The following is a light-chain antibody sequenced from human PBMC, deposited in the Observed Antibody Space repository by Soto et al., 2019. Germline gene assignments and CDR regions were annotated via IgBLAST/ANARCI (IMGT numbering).Light chain of an antibody. CDR2: GAS. J-gene: IGKJ1*01. V-gene: IGKV3-11*01. Sequence: EIVLTQSPATLSLSPWERASLACRVSQSVRNYLAWYQQNPGQAPSLLIYGASHRDTGIRDMFSGSGSGTEFTRTISRLEPEDFAVHCCQQFDGWLWTFGPGTKV. CDR1: QSVRNY. CDR3: QQFDGWLWT.